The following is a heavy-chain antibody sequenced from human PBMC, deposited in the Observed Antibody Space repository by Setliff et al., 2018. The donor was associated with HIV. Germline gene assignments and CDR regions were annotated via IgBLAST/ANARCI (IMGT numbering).Heavy chain of an antibody. CDR2: INPNSGAT. V-gene: IGHV1-2*02. D-gene: IGHD3-9*01. J-gene: IGHJ6*03. CDR3: ARGGAYFERLFPPSYYMDL. CDR1: GYTFSAYY. Sequence: ASVKVSCKVSGYTFSAYYLHWVRRAPGQGLEWMGWINPNSGATKYAQNFQGRVTMTRDTSSGTIYLDLRGLRIEDTAVYYCARGGAYFERLFPPSYYMDLWGIGTSVTVSS.